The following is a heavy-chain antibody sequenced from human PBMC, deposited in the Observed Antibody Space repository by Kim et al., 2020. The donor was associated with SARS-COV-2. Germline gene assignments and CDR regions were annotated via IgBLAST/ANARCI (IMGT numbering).Heavy chain of an antibody. CDR2: IRSSSSTM. V-gene: IGHV3-48*02. CDR3: ARVGDGYCSSTSCRRAFDM. CDR1: GFTFSSYS. D-gene: IGHD2-2*01. J-gene: IGHJ3*02. Sequence: GGSLRLSCAASGFTFSSYSLSWVRHAPGKGLEWVSYIRSSSSTMYYADSVKGRFTISRDNDKNSLYLQMNSLRDEDTAVYYCARVGDGYCSSTSCRRAFDMWGQGTKVTVSS.